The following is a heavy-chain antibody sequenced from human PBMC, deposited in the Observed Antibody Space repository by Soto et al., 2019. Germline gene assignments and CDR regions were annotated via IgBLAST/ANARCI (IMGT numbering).Heavy chain of an antibody. V-gene: IGHV3-23*01. D-gene: IGHD1-7*01. CDR1: GFTFSTYA. CDR2: ISASGAGT. J-gene: IGHJ4*02. CDR3: AALRPVGGTGY. Sequence: EVQLLESGGGLVQPGGSLRLSCAASGFTFSTYAMTWVRQAPGKGLEWVASISASGAGTYHADSVKGRFTISRDNSKNTLYLQMNSLRAEDTAIYYCAALRPVGGTGYWGQGTLVSVSS.